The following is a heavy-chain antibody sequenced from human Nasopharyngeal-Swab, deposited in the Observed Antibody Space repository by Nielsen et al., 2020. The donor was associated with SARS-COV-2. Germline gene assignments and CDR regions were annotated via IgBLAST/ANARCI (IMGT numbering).Heavy chain of an antibody. Sequence: GVLRLSCTGSGYIFGNYAISWVRQAPGQGLEWVSTVDFDGVRTHYADSVKGRFLVSRDNSKNTAYLQMYNLAVEDAAVYYCATWMTGHFDHWGQGTLV. J-gene: IGHJ4*02. V-gene: IGHV3-23*01. CDR1: GYIFGNYA. D-gene: IGHD1-14*01. CDR2: VDFDGVRT. CDR3: ATWMTGHFDH.